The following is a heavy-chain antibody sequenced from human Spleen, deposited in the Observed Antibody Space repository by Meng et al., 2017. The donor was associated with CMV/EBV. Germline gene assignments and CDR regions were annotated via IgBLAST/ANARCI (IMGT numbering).Heavy chain of an antibody. CDR2: VNHSGSS. D-gene: IGHD6-13*01. CDR3: ARDLHRYRSSWYRHFQH. J-gene: IGHJ1*01. Sequence: YRGCFRGYCWDGIRQPPEKGLEWIGEVNHSGSSSYNPSLKSRVTISVDTSKNQFSLKLSSVTAADTAVYCCARDLHRYRSSWYRHFQHWGQGTLVTVSS. CDR1: RGCFRGYC. V-gene: IGHV4-34*01.